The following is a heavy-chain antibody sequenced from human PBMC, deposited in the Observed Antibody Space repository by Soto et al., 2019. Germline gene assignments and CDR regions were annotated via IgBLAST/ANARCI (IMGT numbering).Heavy chain of an antibody. CDR1: GYTFTSYG. J-gene: IGHJ3*02. Sequence: QVQLVQSGAEVKKPGASVKVSCKASGYTFTSYGISWVRQAPGQGLEWMGWISAYNGNTNYAQKLQGRVTMTTDTSTSTAYIELRSLRSDDTAVYYCARSIIGYCSGGSCYADFDIWGQGTMVTVSS. CDR2: ISAYNGNT. D-gene: IGHD2-15*01. V-gene: IGHV1-18*01. CDR3: ARSIIGYCSGGSCYADFDI.